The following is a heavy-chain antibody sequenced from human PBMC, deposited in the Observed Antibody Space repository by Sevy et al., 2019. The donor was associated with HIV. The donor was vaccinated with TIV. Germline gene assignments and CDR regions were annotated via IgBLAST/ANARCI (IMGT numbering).Heavy chain of an antibody. CDR1: GYSFSNYW. V-gene: IGHV5-51*01. J-gene: IGHJ4*02. CDR3: ARHGGSHCSGASCYTGFDY. Sequence: GESLKISCKGSGYSFSNYWIGWVRQMPGKGLEWMGIIYPGDSDTSYSPSFEGQVTISADKSISTAYLQWSSLKASDTAIYYCARHGGSHCSGASCYTGFDYWGQGTLVTVSS. CDR2: IYPGDSDT. D-gene: IGHD2-2*02.